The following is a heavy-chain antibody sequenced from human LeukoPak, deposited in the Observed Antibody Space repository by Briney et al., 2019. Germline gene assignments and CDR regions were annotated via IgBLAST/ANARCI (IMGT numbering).Heavy chain of an antibody. CDR3: ARDGVDIVVEVAATYYGMDV. CDR1: GFTFSSYA. CDR2: ISYDGSNK. V-gene: IGHV3-30*04. Sequence: GGSLRLSCAASGFTFSSYAMHWVRQAPGKGLEWVAVISYDGSNKYYADSVKGRFTISRDNSKNTLYLQMNSLRAEDTAVYYCARDGVDIVVEVAATYYGMDVWGQGTTVTVSS. D-gene: IGHD2-15*01. J-gene: IGHJ6*02.